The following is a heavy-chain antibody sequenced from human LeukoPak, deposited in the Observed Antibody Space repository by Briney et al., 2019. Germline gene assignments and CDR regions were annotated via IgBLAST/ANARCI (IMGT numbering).Heavy chain of an antibody. CDR2: IIPLLVTA. CDR1: GRTFSSYA. V-gene: IGHV1-69*05. J-gene: IGHJ5*02. Sequence: VASVKLFCKASGRTFSSYAISWVRHAPGHALEWMGGIIPLLVTANYAQKFQGRVTITTDESTSPAYMELSRLRSEDTAVYYCARAPYCSSTSCYPGSGWFDPWGQGTLVNGSP. D-gene: IGHD2-2*01. CDR3: ARAPYCSSTSCYPGSGWFDP.